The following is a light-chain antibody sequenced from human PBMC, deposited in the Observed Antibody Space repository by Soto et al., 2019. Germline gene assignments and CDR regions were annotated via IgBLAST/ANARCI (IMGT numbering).Light chain of an antibody. CDR1: QSVGSSY. V-gene: IGKV3-20*01. J-gene: IGKJ1*01. CDR3: HQYGSSPKWT. CDR2: GAS. Sequence: EIVLTQSPGTLSLSPGERATLSCRASQSVGSSYLAWYQQKPGQAPRLLIYGASSRATGIPDRFTGSGSGTDFTLTISNLEPEDFAVYYCHQYGSSPKWTFCQGTNVEI.